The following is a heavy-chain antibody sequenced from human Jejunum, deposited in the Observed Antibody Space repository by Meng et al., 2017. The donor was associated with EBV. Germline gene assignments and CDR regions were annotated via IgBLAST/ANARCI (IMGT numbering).Heavy chain of an antibody. V-gene: IGHV4-4*02. CDR1: GGSIRKNVW. J-gene: IGHJ4*02. CDR3: ARSPGSWRLDY. D-gene: IGHD3-10*01. CDR2: IYHSGLT. Sequence: QVQLREPGPGQGNPSGTLSVTGAVSGGSIRKNVWGNWVGQPPGKGLEWIGEIYHSGLTNYNPSLKSRVTISVDTSKNKFSLNLASVTAADTSVYYCARSPGSWRLDYWGPGTLVTVSS.